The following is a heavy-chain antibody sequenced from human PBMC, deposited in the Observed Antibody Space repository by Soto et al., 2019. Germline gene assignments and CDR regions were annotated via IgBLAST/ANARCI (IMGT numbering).Heavy chain of an antibody. CDR1: GFTFSSCA. V-gene: IGHV3-23*01. D-gene: IGHD6-19*01. CDR2: ISGSGGNT. Sequence: EVQLWESGGGLVRPGGSLRLSCAASGFTFSSCAMSWVRQAPGKGLEWVSSISGSGGNTYYADSVKGRFTISRDNSKNTLYLQRNSLSAEDTAVYYCAETHGGSAWYLLDYWGQGTLVTVSS. CDR3: AETHGGSAWYLLDY. J-gene: IGHJ4*02.